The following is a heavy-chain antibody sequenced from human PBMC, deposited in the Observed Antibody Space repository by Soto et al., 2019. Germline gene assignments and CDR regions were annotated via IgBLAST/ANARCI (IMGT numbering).Heavy chain of an antibody. Sequence: SVKVSCKASGFTFTSSAVQWVRQARGQRLEWIGWIVVGSGNTNYAQKSQERVTITRDMSTSTAYMELSSLRSGDTAVYYCAAGADTVTAGYYGMDVWGQGTTVTVSS. CDR2: IVVGSGNT. CDR3: AAGADTVTAGYYGMDV. D-gene: IGHD4-17*01. CDR1: GFTFTSSA. J-gene: IGHJ6*02. V-gene: IGHV1-58*01.